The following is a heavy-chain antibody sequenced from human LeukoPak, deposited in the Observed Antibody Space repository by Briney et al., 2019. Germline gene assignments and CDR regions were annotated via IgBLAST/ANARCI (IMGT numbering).Heavy chain of an antibody. D-gene: IGHD1-26*01. V-gene: IGHV1-69*06. Sequence: GASVKVSCKASGGTFSSYAISWVRQAPGQGLEWVGGIIPIFGTANYAQKFQGRVTITADKSTSTAYMELSSLRSEDTAVYYCASFPLVGRYPGGAFDIWGQGTMVTVSS. CDR1: GGTFSSYA. J-gene: IGHJ3*02. CDR2: IIPIFGTA. CDR3: ASFPLVGRYPGGAFDI.